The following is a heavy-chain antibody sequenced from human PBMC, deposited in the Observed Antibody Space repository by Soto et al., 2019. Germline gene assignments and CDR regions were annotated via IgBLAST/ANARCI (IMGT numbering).Heavy chain of an antibody. Sequence: QVQLQESGPGLVKPSETLSLTCTVSGVSISSYYWSWIRQPPGKGLEWIGYIYYSGSTNYNPSLKRRVTISVDTSKNPFSLKLSSVTAAATAVYYCARSRGGYFDYWGPGTLVTVSS. CDR3: ARSRGGYFDY. CDR1: GVSISSYY. V-gene: IGHV4-59*01. J-gene: IGHJ4*02. CDR2: IYYSGST. D-gene: IGHD3-16*01.